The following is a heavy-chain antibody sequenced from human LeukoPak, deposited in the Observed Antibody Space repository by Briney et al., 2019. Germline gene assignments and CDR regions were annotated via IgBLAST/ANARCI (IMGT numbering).Heavy chain of an antibody. D-gene: IGHD3-9*01. CDR2: ISGSGGST. J-gene: IGHJ3*02. Sequence: PGGSLRLSCAASGFTFSSYAMSWVRQAPGKGLEWVSAISGSGGSTYYADSVKGRFTISRDNSKNTLYLQMNSLRAEDTAVYYCAKDSTLWYFDPLGAFDIWGQGTMVTVSS. V-gene: IGHV3-23*01. CDR3: AKDSTLWYFDPLGAFDI. CDR1: GFTFSSYA.